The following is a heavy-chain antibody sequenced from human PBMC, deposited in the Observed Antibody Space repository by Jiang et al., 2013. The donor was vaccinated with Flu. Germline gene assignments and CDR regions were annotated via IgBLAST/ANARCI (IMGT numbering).Heavy chain of an antibody. J-gene: IGHJ4*02. Sequence: TLSLTCTVSGGSISSSSYYWGWIRQPPGKGLEWIGSIYYSGSTYHNPSLKSRVTISVDTSKNQFSLKLSSVTAADTAVYYCASHYYGDYGTPANYWGQGTLVTVSS. V-gene: IGHV4-39*07. CDR2: IYYSGST. CDR1: GGSISSSSYY. CDR3: ASHYYGDYGTPANY. D-gene: IGHD4-17*01.